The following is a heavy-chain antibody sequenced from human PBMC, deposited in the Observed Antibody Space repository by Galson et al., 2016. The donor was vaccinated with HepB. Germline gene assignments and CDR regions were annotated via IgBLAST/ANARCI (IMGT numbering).Heavy chain of an antibody. CDR1: GGSVSSATYY. CDR3: ARRTIRGLDS. J-gene: IGHJ4*02. D-gene: IGHD5-12*01. V-gene: IGHV4-61*01. Sequence: ETLSLTCSVSGGSVSSATYYWTWIRQPPGKGLEWFGYIYSSATTNYNPSLKSRVTISADTSKNQFSLKLSSVTAADTAVYYCARRTIRGLDSWGQGTLVTVSS. CDR2: IYSSATT.